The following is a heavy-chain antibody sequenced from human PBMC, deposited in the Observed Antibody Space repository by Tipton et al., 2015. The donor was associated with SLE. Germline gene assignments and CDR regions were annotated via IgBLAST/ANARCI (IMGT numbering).Heavy chain of an antibody. J-gene: IGHJ3*02. CDR1: GGSFSGYY. CDR2: INHSRST. CDR3: ARLVQLSPRAFEI. Sequence: TLSLTCAVYGGSFSGYYWSWIRQPPGKGLDWIGEINHSRSTNYNPSLKSRVTISVDTSKNQFSLKLSSVTAADTAVYYCARLVQLSPRAFEIWGQGTMVTVSS. D-gene: IGHD2-2*01. V-gene: IGHV4-34*01.